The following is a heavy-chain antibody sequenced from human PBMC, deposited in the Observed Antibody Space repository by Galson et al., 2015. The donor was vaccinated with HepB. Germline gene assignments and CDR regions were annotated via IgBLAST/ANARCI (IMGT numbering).Heavy chain of an antibody. CDR3: ARDLALDIVVVPAARGLDY. V-gene: IGHV3-7*03. D-gene: IGHD2-2*03. Sequence: SLRLSCAASGFTFSSYWMSWVRQAPGKGLEWVANIKQDGSEKYYVDSVKGRFTISRDNAKNSLYLQMNSLRAEDTAVYYRARDLALDIVVVPAARGLDYWGQGTLVTVSS. CDR2: IKQDGSEK. J-gene: IGHJ4*02. CDR1: GFTFSSYW.